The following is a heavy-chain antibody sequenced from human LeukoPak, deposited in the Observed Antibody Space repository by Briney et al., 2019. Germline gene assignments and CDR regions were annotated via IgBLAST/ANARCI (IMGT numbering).Heavy chain of an antibody. Sequence: GGSLRLSCAASGFTFSNYAMSWVRQAPGKGLEWVSAISGSGGSIYYADSVKGRFTISRDNSKNTLYLQMNSLRAEDTAVYYCAKDRSGWYGDYWGQGTLVTVSS. CDR2: ISGSGGSI. J-gene: IGHJ4*02. V-gene: IGHV3-23*01. D-gene: IGHD6-19*01. CDR3: AKDRSGWYGDY. CDR1: GFTFSNYA.